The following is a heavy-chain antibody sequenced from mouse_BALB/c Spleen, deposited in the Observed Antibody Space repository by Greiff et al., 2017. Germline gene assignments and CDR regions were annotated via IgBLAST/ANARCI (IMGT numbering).Heavy chain of an antibody. CDR3: ARTGYYFDY. CDR2: IYYSGTI. J-gene: IGHJ2*01. CDR1: GISITTGNYR. Sequence: DVQLQESGPGLVKPSQTVSLTCTVTGISITTGNYRWSWIRQFPGNKLEWIGYIYYSGTITYNPSLTSRTTITRDTSKNQFFLEMNSLTAEDTATYYCARTGYYFDYWGQGTTLTVSS. D-gene: IGHD4-1*01. V-gene: IGHV3-5*02.